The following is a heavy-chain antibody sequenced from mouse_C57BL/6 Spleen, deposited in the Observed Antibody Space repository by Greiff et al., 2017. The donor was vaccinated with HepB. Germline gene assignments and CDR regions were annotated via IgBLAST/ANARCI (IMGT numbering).Heavy chain of an antibody. Sequence: QVQLQQSGAELVRPGTSVKISCKASGYTFTNYWIGWAKQRPGHGLEWIGDIYPGGGYTNYNEKFKGKATLTADKSSSTAYMQFSSLTSEDSAIYYCARVQGYAMDYWGQGTSVTVSS. CDR1: GYTFTNYW. V-gene: IGHV1-63*01. J-gene: IGHJ4*01. CDR2: IYPGGGYT. CDR3: ARVQGYAMDY.